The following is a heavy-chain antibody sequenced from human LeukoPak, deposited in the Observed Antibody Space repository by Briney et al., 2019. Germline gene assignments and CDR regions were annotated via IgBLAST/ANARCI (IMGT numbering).Heavy chain of an antibody. Sequence: GGSLRLSCEASGFIVSSYWMHWVRQAPGKGLVWVSRIDDDRSATAYADSVKGRFIISRDDAKNTVYLQMNSLRAEDTAMYYCIRSGGWPGFWGQGTLVTVSS. CDR2: IDDDRSAT. D-gene: IGHD6-19*01. CDR3: IRSGGWPGF. J-gene: IGHJ4*02. CDR1: GFIVSSYW. V-gene: IGHV3-74*01.